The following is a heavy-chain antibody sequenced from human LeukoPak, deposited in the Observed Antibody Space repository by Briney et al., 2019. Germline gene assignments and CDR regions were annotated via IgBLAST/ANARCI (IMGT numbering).Heavy chain of an antibody. CDR2: IYSGGST. V-gene: IGHV3-53*01. CDR3: ARGEFSSGFDY. CDR1: GFTLSSNY. D-gene: IGHD3-16*02. Sequence: PGGSLRLSCAASGFTLSSNYMNWVRQAPGKGLEWVSVIYSGGSTYYADPVKGRFTISRDNSKNTLYLQMNSLRAEDTAVYYCARGEFSSGFDYWGQGTLVTVSS. J-gene: IGHJ4*02.